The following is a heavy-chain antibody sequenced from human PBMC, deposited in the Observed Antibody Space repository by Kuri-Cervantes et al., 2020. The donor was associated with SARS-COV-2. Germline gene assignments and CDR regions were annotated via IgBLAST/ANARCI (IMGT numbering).Heavy chain of an antibody. D-gene: IGHD2-2*02. CDR3: AREGEYQLLYSSGIYYYGMDV. CDR1: GYTSTGYY. V-gene: IGHV1-2*02. CDR2: INPNSGGT. J-gene: IGHJ6*02. Sequence: ASVNVSCKASGYTSTGYYMHWVRQAPGQGLEWMGWINPNSGGTNYAQKFQGRVTMTRGTSISTAYMELSRLRSDDTAVYYCAREGEYQLLYSSGIYYYGMDVWGQGTTVTVSS.